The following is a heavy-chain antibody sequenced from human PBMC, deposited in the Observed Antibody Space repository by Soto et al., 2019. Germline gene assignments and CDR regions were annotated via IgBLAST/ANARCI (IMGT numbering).Heavy chain of an antibody. CDR3: ARAWEGAAGTSPLFDY. J-gene: IGHJ4*02. Sequence: SETLSLTCTVSGGSISSGGYYWSWIRQHPGKGLEWIGYIYYSGSTYYNPSLKSRVTISVDTSKNQFSLKLSSVTAADTAVYYCARAWEGAAGTSPLFDYWGQGTLVTVSS. CDR2: IYYSGST. D-gene: IGHD6-13*01. V-gene: IGHV4-31*03. CDR1: GGSISSGGYY.